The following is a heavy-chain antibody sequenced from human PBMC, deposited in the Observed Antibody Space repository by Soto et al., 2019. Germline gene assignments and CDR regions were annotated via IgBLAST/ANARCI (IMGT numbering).Heavy chain of an antibody. CDR3: SRVIPGVEAWVDP. V-gene: IGHV1-18*01. Sequence: ASVEVSCKASGYTFTNFGVTWVRRAPGQGLEWMGWISAYTDTPNYAQKFQGRVTMTIDTSTSTAYMDLRSLTTDDTAFYYCSRVIPGVEAWVDPWGQGSLVTV. J-gene: IGHJ5*02. D-gene: IGHD2-8*01. CDR1: GYTFTNFG. CDR2: ISAYTDTP.